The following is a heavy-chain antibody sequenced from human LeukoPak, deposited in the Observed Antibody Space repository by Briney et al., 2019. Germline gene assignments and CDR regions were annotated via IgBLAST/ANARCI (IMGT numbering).Heavy chain of an antibody. Sequence: PGGSLRLSCAASGFTFSSYSMNWVRQAPGKGLEWVSSISSSSSYIYYADSVKGRFTIYRDNAKNSLYLQMNSLRAEDTAVYYCARCITIFGVVDYYMDVWGKGTTVTVSS. D-gene: IGHD3-3*01. CDR1: GFTFSSYS. J-gene: IGHJ6*03. V-gene: IGHV3-21*01. CDR3: ARCITIFGVVDYYMDV. CDR2: ISSSSSYI.